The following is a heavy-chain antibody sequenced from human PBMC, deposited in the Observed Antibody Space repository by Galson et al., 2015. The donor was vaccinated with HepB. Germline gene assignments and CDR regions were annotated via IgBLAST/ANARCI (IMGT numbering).Heavy chain of an antibody. V-gene: IGHV1-24*01. CDR3: ATVEGSSSGGSFDP. Sequence: SVKVSCKVSGYTLTELSMHWVRQAPGKGLEWMGGFDPEDGETIYAQKFQGRVTMTEDTSTDTAYMELSSLRSEDTAVYYCATVEGSSSGGSFDPWGQGTLVTVSS. J-gene: IGHJ5*02. CDR1: GYTLTELS. CDR2: FDPEDGET. D-gene: IGHD6-6*01.